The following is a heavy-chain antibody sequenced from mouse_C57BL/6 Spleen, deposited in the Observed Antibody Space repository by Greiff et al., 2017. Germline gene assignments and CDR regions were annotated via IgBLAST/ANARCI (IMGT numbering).Heavy chain of an antibody. CDR2: ISYSGST. Sequence: EVQLQESGPGMVKPSQSLSLTCTVTGYSITSGYDWHWIRHFPGNKLEWMGYISYSGSTNYNPSLKSRISITHDTSKNHFFLKLNSVTTEDTATYYCARGNFGYRYFDVWGTGTTVTVSS. CDR1: GYSITSGYD. V-gene: IGHV3-1*01. J-gene: IGHJ1*03. CDR3: ARGNFGYRYFDV.